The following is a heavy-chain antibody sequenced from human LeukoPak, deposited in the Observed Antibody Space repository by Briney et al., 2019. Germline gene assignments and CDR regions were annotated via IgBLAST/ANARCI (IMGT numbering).Heavy chain of an antibody. CDR2: IYYSGST. V-gene: IGHV4-59*01. CDR1: GVSISNYY. D-gene: IGHD4-17*01. Sequence: SETLSLTCTVSGVSISNYYWSWIRQPPGKGLEWIGYIYYSGSTNYNPSLKSRVTISVDTSKNQFSLKLSSVTAADTAVYYCARGVYGDSFDYWGQGTLVTVSS. CDR3: ARGVYGDSFDY. J-gene: IGHJ4*02.